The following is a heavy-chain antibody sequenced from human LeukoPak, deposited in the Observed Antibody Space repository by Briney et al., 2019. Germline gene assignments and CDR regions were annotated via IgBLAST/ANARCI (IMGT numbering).Heavy chain of an antibody. CDR1: GFTFSNHG. CDR3: AKDLRYFDFWGYYDY. D-gene: IGHD3-9*01. V-gene: IGHV3-23*01. CDR2: ISPSGDIT. Sequence: GGSLRLPCAASGFTFSNHGMNWVRQAPGKGLEWVSGISPSGDITYYADSVKGRFTISRDNSKNTLYLQMNSLRAEDTAVYYCAKDLRYFDFWGYYDYCGQGTQVTVSS. J-gene: IGHJ4*02.